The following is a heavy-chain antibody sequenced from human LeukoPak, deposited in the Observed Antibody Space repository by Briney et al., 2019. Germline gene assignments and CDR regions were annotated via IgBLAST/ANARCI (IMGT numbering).Heavy chain of an antibody. V-gene: IGHV3-53*01. CDR1: GFIVSLND. Sequence: GGSLRLSCAVSGFIVSLNDMAWVRQAPGKGLQWVSVLYTDGKTFYEDSMKGRFTISRDNSKNTLNLQINNLRDDDTAVYYCARAVAGLYFDYWGQGILVTVSS. CDR2: LYTDGKT. J-gene: IGHJ4*02. D-gene: IGHD6-19*01. CDR3: ARAVAGLYFDY.